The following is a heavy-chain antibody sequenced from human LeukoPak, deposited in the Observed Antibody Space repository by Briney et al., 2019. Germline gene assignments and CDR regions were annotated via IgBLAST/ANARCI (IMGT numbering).Heavy chain of an antibody. D-gene: IGHD6-19*01. CDR3: ATTPEQWLPTFHY. CDR1: GYTFTGYF. J-gene: IGHJ4*02. CDR2: INPNNGGT. Sequence: GGSVKVSFKASGYTFTGYFMHWVRQAPGQGVEWMGWINPNNGGTNYAQKLQGRVTMTRDTSISTAYMELYRLRSDDTAVYYCATTPEQWLPTFHYWGQGTLVTVSS. V-gene: IGHV1-2*02.